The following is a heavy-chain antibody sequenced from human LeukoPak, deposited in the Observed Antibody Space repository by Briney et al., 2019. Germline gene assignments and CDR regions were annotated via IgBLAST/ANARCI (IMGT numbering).Heavy chain of an antibody. CDR2: ISGSGGST. Sequence: GGSLGLSCAASGFTFSSYAMSWVRQAPGKGLEWVSAISGSGGSTYYAGSVKGRFTISRDNSKNTLYLQMNSLRAEDTAVYYCAKVAYSGSYYLWGQGTLVTVSS. D-gene: IGHD1-26*01. V-gene: IGHV3-23*01. CDR1: GFTFSSYA. J-gene: IGHJ4*02. CDR3: AKVAYSGSYYL.